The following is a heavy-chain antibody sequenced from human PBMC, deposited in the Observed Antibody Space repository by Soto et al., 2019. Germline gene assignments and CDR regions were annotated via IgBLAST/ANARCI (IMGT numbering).Heavy chain of an antibody. CDR1: GFTFAAYA. V-gene: IGHV3-23*01. CDR2: ISNSGSRT. CDR3: AKPRGRYAPDYFDI. Sequence: GGSLRLSCTASGFTFAAYAMNWARQAPGKGLEWVSAISNSGSRTYYAASVKGRFTISRDNSKSTLYLQMNSLSADDTALYYFAKPRGRYAPDYFDIWGHGTMVTVSS. D-gene: IGHD2-2*01. J-gene: IGHJ3*02.